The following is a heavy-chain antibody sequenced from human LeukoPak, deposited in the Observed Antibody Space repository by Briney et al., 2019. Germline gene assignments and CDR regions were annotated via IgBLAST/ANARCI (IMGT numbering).Heavy chain of an antibody. V-gene: IGHV4-39*01. D-gene: IGHD6-19*01. CDR3: ARLSYCTGWYGDNFDY. J-gene: IGHJ4*02. Sequence: SETLSLTCTVSGGSISNRSYYWGWIRQPPGKGLEWIGNIYYSGNTYYNPSLKSRVTISVDTSNNQFSLRLSSVSAADTAVYYCARLSYCTGWYGDNFDYWGQGTLVTVSS. CDR2: IYYSGNT. CDR1: GGSISNRSYY.